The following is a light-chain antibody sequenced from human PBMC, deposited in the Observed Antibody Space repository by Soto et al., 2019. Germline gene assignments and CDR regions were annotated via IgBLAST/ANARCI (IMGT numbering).Light chain of an antibody. J-gene: IGKJ1*01. CDR1: QSVSSSY. V-gene: IGKV3-20*01. CDR2: GAS. CDR3: QQYGSSPSWT. Sequence: EIVLTQSPGTLSLSPGERATLSCRASQSVSSSYLAWYQQKPGQAPRLLIYGASSRATGIPDRFSGSGSGTDFTLTSIRLEPEDFAVDYCQQYGSSPSWTFGQGTKVEIK.